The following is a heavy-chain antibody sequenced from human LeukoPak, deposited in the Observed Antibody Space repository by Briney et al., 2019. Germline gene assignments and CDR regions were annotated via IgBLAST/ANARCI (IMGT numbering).Heavy chain of an antibody. CDR3: ARNGGRWIQRQIDY. CDR2: FYYSGTT. D-gene: IGHD5-18*01. CDR1: GGSVSSSTYY. V-gene: IGHV4-39*01. J-gene: IGHJ4*02. Sequence: SETLSLTCTVSGGSVSSSTYYWGWIRQPPGKGLEWIGSFYYSGTTYYNPSLKSRVTISVDTSKNQFSLKLSSVTAADTAVYYCARNGGRWIQRQIDYWGQGTLVTVSS.